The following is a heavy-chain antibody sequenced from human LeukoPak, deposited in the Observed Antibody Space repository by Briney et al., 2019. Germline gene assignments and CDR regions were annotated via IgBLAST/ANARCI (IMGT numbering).Heavy chain of an antibody. V-gene: IGHV1-2*02. CDR3: AKKVRGPSHPLDF. D-gene: IGHD5-12*01. J-gene: IGHJ4*02. CDR2: INPEKRDT. CDR1: GYTFTGYA. Sequence: ASVKVSCKASGYTFTGYAIHWVRQAPGQGLEWMGWINPEKRDTGYAHKFQGGVTMTSDTSISTAYMELSSLRSDDTAVYYCAKKVRGPSHPLDFWGQGTLVTVSS.